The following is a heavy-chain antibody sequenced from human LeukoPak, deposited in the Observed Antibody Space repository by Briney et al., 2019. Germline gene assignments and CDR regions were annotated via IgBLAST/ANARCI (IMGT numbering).Heavy chain of an antibody. D-gene: IGHD6-13*01. J-gene: IGHJ4*02. Sequence: SETLSLTCTVSGGSISSGSYYWSWIRQPAGKGLEWIGRIYTSGSTNYNPSLKSRVTISVDTSKNQFSLKLSSVTAADTAVYYCAREGDSSNDYWGQGTLVTVSS. CDR2: IYTSGST. CDR1: GGSISSGSYY. CDR3: AREGDSSNDY. V-gene: IGHV4-61*02.